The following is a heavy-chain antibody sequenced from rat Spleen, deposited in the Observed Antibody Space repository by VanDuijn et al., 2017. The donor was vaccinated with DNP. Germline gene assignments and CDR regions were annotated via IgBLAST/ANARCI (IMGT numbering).Heavy chain of an antibody. CDR1: GFTFSDHA. Sequence: EVQLVESGGGLVQPGNSLKLSCSASGFTFSDHAMAWVRQSPEKGLEWVATIVQNGKITYYRDSVKGRFTISRDDAKNTLYLQVDSLRSEDTATYYCAVKWELDYWGQGVMVTVSS. D-gene: IGHD1-7*01. J-gene: IGHJ2*01. V-gene: IGHV5-17*01. CDR2: IVQNGKIT. CDR3: AVKWELDY.